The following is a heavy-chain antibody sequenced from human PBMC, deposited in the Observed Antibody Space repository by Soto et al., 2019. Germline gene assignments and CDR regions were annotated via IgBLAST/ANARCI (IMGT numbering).Heavy chain of an antibody. V-gene: IGHV4-31*03. CDR3: ARDQSIAGGGRDV. J-gene: IGHJ6*02. CDR2: IYYSGST. D-gene: IGHD6-13*01. CDR1: GGSISSGGYY. Sequence: QVQLQESGPGLVKPSQTLSLTCTVSGGSISSGGYYWSWIRQHPGKGLEWIGYIYYSGSTYYNPSAESRATISVDTSKNQFSLKLTSVTAADTAVYYCARDQSIAGGGRDVWGQGTTVTVSS.